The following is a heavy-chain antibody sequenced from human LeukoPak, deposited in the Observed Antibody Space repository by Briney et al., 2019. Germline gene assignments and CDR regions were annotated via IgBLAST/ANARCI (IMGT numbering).Heavy chain of an antibody. V-gene: IGHV4-38-2*01. J-gene: IGHJ1*01. CDR3: ARITVVTPPGY. D-gene: IGHD4-23*01. CDR2: IYHSGST. Sequence: SETLSLTCAVSGYSISSGYYWGWIRQPPGKGLEWIGSIYHSGSTYYNPSLKSRVTISVDTSKNQFSLKLSSVTAADTAAYYCARITVVTPPGYWGQGTRITVSS. CDR1: GYSISSGYY.